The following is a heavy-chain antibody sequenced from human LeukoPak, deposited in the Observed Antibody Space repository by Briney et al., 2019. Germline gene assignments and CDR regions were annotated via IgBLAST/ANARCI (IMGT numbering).Heavy chain of an antibody. V-gene: IGHV4-34*01. CDR2: INHSGST. D-gene: IGHD2-2*01. CDR3: ARGGVVPAASGSFDY. Sequence: SETPSLTCAVYGGSFSGYYWSWIRQPPGKGLEWIGEINHSGSTNYNPSLKSRVTISVDTSKNQFSLKLSSVTAADTAVYYCARGGVVPAASGSFDYWGQGTLVTVSS. CDR1: GGSFSGYY. J-gene: IGHJ4*02.